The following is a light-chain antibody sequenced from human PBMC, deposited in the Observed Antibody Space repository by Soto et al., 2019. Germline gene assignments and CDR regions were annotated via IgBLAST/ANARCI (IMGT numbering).Light chain of an antibody. V-gene: IGKV1-5*03. CDR2: KAS. CDR1: QSISDW. CDR3: QQYNGYSYT. Sequence: DIQMTQSPSTMSASVGDRVTITCRASQSISDWLAWYQQKPGKAPKLVIYKASSLETGVPSRFSGSGSGTEFTLTISSLQPDDFAPYYCQQYNGYSYTFGHGTKLEIK. J-gene: IGKJ2*01.